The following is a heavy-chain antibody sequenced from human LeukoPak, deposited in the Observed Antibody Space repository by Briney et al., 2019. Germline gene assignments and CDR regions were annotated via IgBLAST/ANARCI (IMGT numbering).Heavy chain of an antibody. Sequence: GGSLRLSCAASGFTFSSYAMHWVRQAPGKGLEWVAVISYDGSNKYYADSVKGRFTISRDNSKNTVYLQMNNLRAEDTAVYYCAKEEWDSSLGYFEYWGRGTLVTVSS. CDR2: ISYDGSNK. CDR1: GFTFSSYA. V-gene: IGHV3-30-3*01. CDR3: AKEEWDSSLGYFEY. J-gene: IGHJ4*02. D-gene: IGHD1-26*01.